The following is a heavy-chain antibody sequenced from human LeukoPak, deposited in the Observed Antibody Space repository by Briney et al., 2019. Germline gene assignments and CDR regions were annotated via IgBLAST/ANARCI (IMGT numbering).Heavy chain of an antibody. CDR1: GASISSYY. CDR2: LYISGST. V-gene: IGHV4-4*07. D-gene: IGHD5-24*01. Sequence: ASETLSLTCTVSGASISSYYYNWIRQTAGGGLEWIGRLYISGSTDYNPSLKSRVTISVDTSNNQFSLKLNSVTAADTAVYYCARHYVGLQPTHNWFDPWGQGTLVTVSS. J-gene: IGHJ5*02. CDR3: ARHYVGLQPTHNWFDP.